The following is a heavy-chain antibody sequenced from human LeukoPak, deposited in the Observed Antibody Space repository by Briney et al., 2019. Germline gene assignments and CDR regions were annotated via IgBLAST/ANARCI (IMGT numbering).Heavy chain of an antibody. CDR2: INHSGTT. V-gene: IGHV4-34*01. CDR1: GGSFYNYY. D-gene: IGHD2-2*01. CDR3: ARFQSSSSWDYYYGLDV. J-gene: IGHJ6*02. Sequence: SETLSLTCAVYGGSFYNYYWSWIRQPPGKGLEWIGEINHSGTTNYNPSLKSRVTISVDTSKSQFSLKLSSVTAADTAVYYCARFQSSSSWDYYYGLDVWGQGTTVTVSS.